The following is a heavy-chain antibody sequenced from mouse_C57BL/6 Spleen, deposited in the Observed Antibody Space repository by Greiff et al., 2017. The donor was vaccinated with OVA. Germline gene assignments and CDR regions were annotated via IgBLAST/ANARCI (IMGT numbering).Heavy chain of an antibody. V-gene: IGHV1-74*01. CDR1: GYTFTSYW. CDR2: IHPSDSDT. J-gene: IGHJ3*01. Sequence: QVQLQQSGAELVKPGASVKVSCKASGYTFTSYWMHWVKQRPGQGLEWIGRIHPSDSDTNYNQKFKGKATLTVDKSSSTAYMQLSSLTSEDSAVYYCAIGIYYDYDEGFAYWGQGTLVTVSA. CDR3: AIGIYYDYDEGFAY. D-gene: IGHD2-4*01.